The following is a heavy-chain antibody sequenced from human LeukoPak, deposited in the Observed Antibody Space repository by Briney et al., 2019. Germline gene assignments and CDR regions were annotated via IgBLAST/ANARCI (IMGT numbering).Heavy chain of an antibody. D-gene: IGHD6-13*01. CDR2: INHSGST. CDR1: GGSFSGYY. V-gene: IGHV4-34*01. Sequence: PSETLSLTCAVYGGSFSGYYWSWIRQPPGKGLEWIGEINHSGSTNYNPSLKSRVTISVDTSKKQFSLKLSSVTATDTAVYYCARHSRENAFDIWGQGTMVTVSS. J-gene: IGHJ3*02. CDR3: ARHSRENAFDI.